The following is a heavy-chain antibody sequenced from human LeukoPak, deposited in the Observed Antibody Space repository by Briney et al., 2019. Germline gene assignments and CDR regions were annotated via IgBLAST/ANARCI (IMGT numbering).Heavy chain of an antibody. Sequence: PSETLSLTCTVSGGPISSSSYYWGWIRQPPGKGLEWIGSIYYSGSTYYNPSLKSRVTISVDASKNQFSLKLSSVTAADTAVYYCARDRRKGYYGSGSIPSDNWFDPWGQGTLVTVSS. D-gene: IGHD3-10*01. V-gene: IGHV4-39*02. CDR3: ARDRRKGYYGSGSIPSDNWFDP. CDR1: GGPISSSSYY. J-gene: IGHJ5*02. CDR2: IYYSGST.